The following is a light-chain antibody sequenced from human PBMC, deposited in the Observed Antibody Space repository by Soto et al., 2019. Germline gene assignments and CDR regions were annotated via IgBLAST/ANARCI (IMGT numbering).Light chain of an antibody. J-gene: IGLJ2*01. CDR1: SSDVGSYNL. Sequence: QSALTQPASVSGSPGQSITISCTGTSSDVGSYNLVSWYQQHPDKAPNLMIYEGSKRPSGVSNRFSGSKSGNTASLTSSGPQAEDEVYNYSCSYTVGGTLVFGGGTKPPVL. CDR2: EGS. CDR3: CSYTVGGTLV. V-gene: IGLV2-23*01.